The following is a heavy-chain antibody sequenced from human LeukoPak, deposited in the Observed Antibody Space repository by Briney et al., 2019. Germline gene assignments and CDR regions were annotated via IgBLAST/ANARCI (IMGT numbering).Heavy chain of an antibody. D-gene: IGHD3-22*01. V-gene: IGHV4-61*01. CDR2: IQYSGGT. Sequence: NPSETLSLTCTVSGDSVSGISFYWSWIRQPPGKGLQYIGYIQYSGGTNYNPSLKSRVTISVDTSKNQFSLKLSSVTAADTAVYYCARYYDSSGYWSTPHFDYWGQGTLVTVSS. CDR1: GDSVSGISFY. CDR3: ARYYDSSGYWSTPHFDY. J-gene: IGHJ4*02.